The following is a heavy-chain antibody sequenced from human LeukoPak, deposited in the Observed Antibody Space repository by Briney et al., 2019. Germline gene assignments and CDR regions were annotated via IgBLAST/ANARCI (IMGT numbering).Heavy chain of an antibody. D-gene: IGHD3-10*01. J-gene: IGHJ5*02. V-gene: IGHV3-30*02. Sequence: PGGSLRLSCAASGFTFSSYGMHWVRQAPGKGLEWVAFIRYDGSNKYYADSVKGRFTISRDNSKNTLYLQMNSLRAEDTAVYYCAKMARGVIWWFDPWGQGTLVTVSS. CDR2: IRYDGSNK. CDR3: AKMARGVIWWFDP. CDR1: GFTFSSYG.